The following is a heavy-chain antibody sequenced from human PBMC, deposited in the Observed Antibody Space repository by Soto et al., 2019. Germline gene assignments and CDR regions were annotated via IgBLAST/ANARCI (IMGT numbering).Heavy chain of an antibody. V-gene: IGHV1-69*12. CDR3: ARDKDRLRLGGNYYYMTDV. J-gene: IGHJ6*02. CDR1: GGTFSTYA. CDR2: IIPVFRAP. Sequence: QVQLVQSGSEVKKPGSSVKVSCKVSGGTFSTYAISWVRQAPGQGLEWMGGIIPVFRAPDCAQKFQGRVTITADESARTAFMELTGLRFEDTAVYYCARDKDRLRLGGNYYYMTDVWGQGTTVTVSS. D-gene: IGHD5-12*01.